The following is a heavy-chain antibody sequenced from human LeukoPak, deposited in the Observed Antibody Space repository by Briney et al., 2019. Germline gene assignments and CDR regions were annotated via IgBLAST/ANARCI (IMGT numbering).Heavy chain of an antibody. D-gene: IGHD3-3*01. CDR1: GFTFSSYA. CDR2: ISGSGGST. V-gene: IGHV3-23*01. J-gene: IGHJ4*02. CDR3: AKDKVVSGLWSGLSY. Sequence: PGGSLRLSCAASGFTFSSYAMSWVRQAPGRGVEWVSAISGSGGSTYYADSVKGRFTISRDNSKNTLYLQMNSLRAEDTAVYYCAKDKVVSGLWSGLSYWGQGTLVTVSS.